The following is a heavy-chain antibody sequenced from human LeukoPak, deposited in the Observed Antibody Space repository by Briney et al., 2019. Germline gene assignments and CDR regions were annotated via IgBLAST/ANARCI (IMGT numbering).Heavy chain of an antibody. D-gene: IGHD2-15*01. V-gene: IGHV3-48*04. CDR3: ARDGYCSGSSCYSTTDY. J-gene: IGHJ4*02. CDR1: GFAFSSYS. CDR2: ISSSSSTI. Sequence: GGSLRLSCAAAGFAFSSYSMNWVRQVPGKGLEWVSYISSSSSTIYYADSVKGRFTISRDNAKNSLYLQMNSLRAEDTAVYYCARDGYCSGSSCYSTTDYWGQGTLVTVSS.